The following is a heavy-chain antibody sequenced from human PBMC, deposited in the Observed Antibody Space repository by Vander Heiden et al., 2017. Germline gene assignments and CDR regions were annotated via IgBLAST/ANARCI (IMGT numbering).Heavy chain of an antibody. CDR3: ARETVTKVLGY. D-gene: IGHD4-17*01. Sequence: QVQLVESGGGVVQPGRSLRLTCAASGFTFSRHGMQWVRQAPGKGLEWVAVISYDGSNKDYADSVKGRCTSSRDNSKNTLYLQMNSLRAEDTAVYYWARETVTKVLGYWGQGTLVTVSS. CDR2: ISYDGSNK. V-gene: IGHV3-30*04. CDR1: GFTFSRHG. J-gene: IGHJ4*02.